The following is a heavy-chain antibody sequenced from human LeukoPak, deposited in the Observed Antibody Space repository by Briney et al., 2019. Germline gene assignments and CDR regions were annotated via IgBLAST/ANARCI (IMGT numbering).Heavy chain of an antibody. D-gene: IGHD3-22*01. Sequence: GASVKVSCKASGYTFTGYYMHWVRQAPGQGLEWMGWINPNSGGTNYAQKFQGRVTMTRDTSISTAYMELSRLRSDDTAVYYCARTAYYYDSSGYSIWGQGTLVTVSS. J-gene: IGHJ4*02. CDR3: ARTAYYYDSSGYSI. CDR2: INPNSGGT. CDR1: GYTFTGYY. V-gene: IGHV1-2*02.